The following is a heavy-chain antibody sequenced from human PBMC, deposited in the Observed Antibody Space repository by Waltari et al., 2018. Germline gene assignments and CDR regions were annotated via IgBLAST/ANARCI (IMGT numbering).Heavy chain of an antibody. CDR2: IYHSGST. D-gene: IGHD1-1*01. Sequence: QVQLQESGPGLVKPSETLSLTCAVSGYSISSGYYWGWIRQPPGKGLEWIGSIYHSGSTYYNPSLKSRVTISVDTSKNQFSLKLSSVTAADTAVYYCARLEKELIYGMDVWGQGTTVTVSS. V-gene: IGHV4-38-2*01. CDR3: ARLEKELIYGMDV. CDR1: GYSISSGYY. J-gene: IGHJ6*02.